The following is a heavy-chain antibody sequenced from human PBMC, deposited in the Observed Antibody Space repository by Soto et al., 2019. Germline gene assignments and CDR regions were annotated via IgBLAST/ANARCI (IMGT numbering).Heavy chain of an antibody. CDR2: IIPIFGTA. CDR1: GGTFSSYA. D-gene: IGHD2-15*01. J-gene: IGHJ4*02. Sequence: QVQLVQSGAEVKKPGSSVKVSCKASGGTFSSYAISWVRQAPGQGLEWMGGIIPIFGTANYAQKFQGRVTITADESTSTAYMELSSLRSEDTAVYYCARASPTRGYCSGGSCYPIHFDYWGQGTLVTVSS. CDR3: ARASPTRGYCSGGSCYPIHFDY. V-gene: IGHV1-69*01.